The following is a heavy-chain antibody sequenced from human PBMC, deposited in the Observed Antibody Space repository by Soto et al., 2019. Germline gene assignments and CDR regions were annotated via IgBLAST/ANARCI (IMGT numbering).Heavy chain of an antibody. Sequence: GGSLRLSCAASGFTFSSYGMHWVRQAPGKGLEWVAVISYDGSNKCYADSVKGRFTISRDNSKNTLYLQMNSLRAEDTAVYYCAKDSRPYDSSGYYSYWGQGTLVTVSS. CDR3: AKDSRPYDSSGYYSY. V-gene: IGHV3-30*18. J-gene: IGHJ4*02. CDR1: GFTFSSYG. D-gene: IGHD3-22*01. CDR2: ISYDGSNK.